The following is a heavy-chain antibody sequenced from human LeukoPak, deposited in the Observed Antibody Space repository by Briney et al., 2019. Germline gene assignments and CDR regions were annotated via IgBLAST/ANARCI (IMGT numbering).Heavy chain of an antibody. CDR2: IYYSGST. Sequence: PSETLSLTCTVPGGSVSSDNYYWSWIRQPPGRGLEWIGYIYYSGSTNYNPSLKSRVTISVDTSKNQFSLKLSSVTAADTAVYYCAKGGHSSGWYHDYWGQGTLVTVSS. CDR3: AKGGHSSGWYHDY. J-gene: IGHJ4*02. CDR1: GGSVSSDNYY. V-gene: IGHV4-61*01. D-gene: IGHD6-19*01.